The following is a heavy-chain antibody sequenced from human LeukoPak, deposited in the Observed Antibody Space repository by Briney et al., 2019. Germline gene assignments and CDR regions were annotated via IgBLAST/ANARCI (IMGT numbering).Heavy chain of an antibody. CDR2: IYYSGST. Sequence: SETLSLTCAVYGGSFSGYYWSWIRQPPGKGLEWIGYIYYSGSTNYNPSLKSRVTISVDTSKNQFSLKLSSVTAADTAVYYCARGDSSSLGSWGQGTLVTVSS. CDR1: GGSFSGYY. D-gene: IGHD6-13*01. J-gene: IGHJ4*02. CDR3: ARGDSSSLGS. V-gene: IGHV4-59*01.